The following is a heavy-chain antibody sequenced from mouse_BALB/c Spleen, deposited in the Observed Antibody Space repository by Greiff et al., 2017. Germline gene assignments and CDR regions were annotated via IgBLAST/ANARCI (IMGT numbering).Heavy chain of an antibody. V-gene: IGHV2-9-2*01. D-gene: IGHD2-4*01. Sequence: QVQLQPSGPGLVAPSQSLSITCTVSGFSLTSYDISWIRQPPGKGLEWLGVIWTGGGTNYNSAFMSRPSISKDNSKSQVFLKMNSLQTDDTAIYYCVRAYDYDGFAYWGQGTLVTVSA. CDR2: IWTGGGT. J-gene: IGHJ3*01. CDR1: GFSLTSYD. CDR3: VRAYDYDGFAY.